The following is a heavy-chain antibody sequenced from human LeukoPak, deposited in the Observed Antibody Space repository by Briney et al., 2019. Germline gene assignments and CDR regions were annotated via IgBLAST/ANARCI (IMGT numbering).Heavy chain of an antibody. D-gene: IGHD3-10*01. CDR2: ISGSGGST. V-gene: IGHV3-23*01. CDR3: AKWFGEPFFDY. CDR1: GFTFSNYA. Sequence: GGSPRLSCAASGFTFSNYAMSWVRQAPGEGLEWVSGISGSGGSTYYAESVKGRFTISRDNSKNTLYLQMNSLRAEDTALHYCAKWFGEPFFDYWGQGTLVTVSS. J-gene: IGHJ4*02.